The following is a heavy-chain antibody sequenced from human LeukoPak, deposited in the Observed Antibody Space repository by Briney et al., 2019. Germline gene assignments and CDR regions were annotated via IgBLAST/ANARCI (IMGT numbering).Heavy chain of an antibody. D-gene: IGHD1-14*01. J-gene: IGHJ4*02. CDR2: IHYTWGT. CDR3: ARTGPGGY. Sequence: TPSQTLSLTCTVSGGSISSGGYYWSWIRQPPGKGLEWIGYIHYTWGTNYNPSLRSRVTISMDTSNNQFSLRLSSVTAADTAVYYCARTGPGGYWGQGILVTVSS. V-gene: IGHV4-61*08. CDR1: GGSISSGGYY.